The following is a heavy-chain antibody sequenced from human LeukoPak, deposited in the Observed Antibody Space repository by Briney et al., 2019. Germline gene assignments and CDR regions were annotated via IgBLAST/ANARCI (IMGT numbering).Heavy chain of an antibody. V-gene: IGHV4-39*02. CDR3: ARDRVRAFDI. CDR1: GGSISSSDNY. J-gene: IGHJ3*02. Sequence: PSETLSLTRTVSGGSISSSDNYWACIRQPPGKGLEWIGNIYYSGSTYYNPSLKSRVTISVDTSNNQFSLKLSSVTAADTAVYYCARDRVRAFDIWGQGTMVTVSS. CDR2: IYYSGST.